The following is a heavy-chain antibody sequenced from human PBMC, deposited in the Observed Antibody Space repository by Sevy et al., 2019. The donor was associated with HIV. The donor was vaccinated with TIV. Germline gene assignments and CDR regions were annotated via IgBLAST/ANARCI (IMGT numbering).Heavy chain of an antibody. CDR2: INPNSGGT. CDR3: ARRYYDSSGYYYEYFQH. V-gene: IGHV1-2*02. Sequence: ASVKVSCKASGYTFTGYYMHWVRQAPGQGLEWMGWINPNSGGTNYAQKFQGRVTMTRDTSISTAYMELSRLRSDDTAEYYCARRYYDSSGYYYEYFQHWGQGTLVTVSS. J-gene: IGHJ1*01. D-gene: IGHD3-22*01. CDR1: GYTFTGYY.